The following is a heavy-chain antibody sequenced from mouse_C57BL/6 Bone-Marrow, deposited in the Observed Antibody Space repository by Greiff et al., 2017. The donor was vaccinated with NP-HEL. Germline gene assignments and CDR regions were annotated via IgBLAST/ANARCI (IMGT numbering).Heavy chain of an antibody. D-gene: IGHD2-5*01. CDR2: IRNKANGYTT. V-gene: IGHV7-3*01. J-gene: IGHJ2*01. CDR1: GFTFTDYY. CDR3: ARCNSKGNVFDY. Sequence: VQLKESGGGLVQPGGSLSLSCAASGFTFTDYYMSWVRQPPGKALEWLGFIRNKANGYTTEYSASVKGRFTISRDNSQSILYLQMNALRTEDSATYYCARCNSKGNVFDYWGQGTTLTVSS.